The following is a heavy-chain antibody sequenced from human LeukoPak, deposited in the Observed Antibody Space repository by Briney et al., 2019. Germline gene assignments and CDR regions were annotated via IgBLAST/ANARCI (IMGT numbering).Heavy chain of an antibody. CDR2: ISFDGNVK. J-gene: IGHJ4*02. V-gene: IGHV3-30-3*01. CDR1: GFTFSSYA. Sequence: GGSLRLSCAASGFTFSSYAMHWVRQAPGKGLDWVTVISFDGNVKVYADSVKGRFTISRDNSKNTLYLQMNSLRAEDTAVYYCAKGGRGGFIVPVPAATYYFDYWGQGTLVTVSS. D-gene: IGHD2-2*01. CDR3: AKGGRGGFIVPVPAATYYFDY.